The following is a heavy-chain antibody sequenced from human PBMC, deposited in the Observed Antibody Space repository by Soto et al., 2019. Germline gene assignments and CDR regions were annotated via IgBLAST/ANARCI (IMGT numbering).Heavy chain of an antibody. V-gene: IGHV5-10-1*01. CDR2: IDPSDSYT. CDR3: ARRTYYYDSSGYRIYYFDY. J-gene: IGHJ4*02. Sequence: GESLKISCKGSGYSFTSYWISWVRQMPGKGLEWMGWIDPSDSYTNYSPSFQGHVTISADKSISTAYLQWSSLKASDTAMYYCARRTYYYDSSGYRIYYFDYWGQGTLVTVSS. D-gene: IGHD3-22*01. CDR1: GYSFTSYW.